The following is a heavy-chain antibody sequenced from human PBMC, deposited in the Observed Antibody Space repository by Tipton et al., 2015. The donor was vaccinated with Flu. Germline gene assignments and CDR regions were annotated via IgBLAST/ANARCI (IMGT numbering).Heavy chain of an antibody. CDR3: ARSVTYYYDSSGSTFDY. J-gene: IGHJ4*02. CDR2: IYHSGST. D-gene: IGHD6-19*01. Sequence: TLSLTCTVSGYSISSGYYWGWIRQPPGKGLEWIGSIYHSGSTYYNPSLKSRVTISVDTSKNQFSLKLSSVTAADTAVYYCARSVTYYYDSSGSTFDYWGQGTLVTVSS. V-gene: IGHV4-38-2*02. CDR1: GYSISSGYY.